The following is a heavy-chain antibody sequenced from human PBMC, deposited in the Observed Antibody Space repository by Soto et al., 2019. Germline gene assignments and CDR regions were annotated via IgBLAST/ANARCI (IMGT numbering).Heavy chain of an antibody. Sequence: GASVKVSCKASGYTFVDYALHWVRQAPGQGLGWVGWMNPKTGNIKSSHKFEDRVSITRDTATSTAYMELSGLRSEDTAVYFCTREAVVAENWFDPWGQGTLVTVSS. J-gene: IGHJ5*02. V-gene: IGHV1-3*01. D-gene: IGHD3-22*01. CDR3: TREAVVAENWFDP. CDR2: MNPKTGNI. CDR1: GYTFVDYA.